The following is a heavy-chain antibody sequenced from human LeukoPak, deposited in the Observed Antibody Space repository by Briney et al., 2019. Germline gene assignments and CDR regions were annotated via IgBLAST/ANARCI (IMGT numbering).Heavy chain of an antibody. D-gene: IGHD3-22*01. V-gene: IGHV4-30-2*01. J-gene: IGHJ3*02. Sequence: PSQTLSLTCAVSGGSISSGGYSWSWIRQPPGKGLEWIGYIYHSGSTYYNPSLKSRVTISVDRSKNQFSLKLSSVTAADTAVYYCARAIVEYHYDSSSTGAFDIWGQGTMVTVSS. CDR1: GGSISSGGYS. CDR3: ARAIVEYHYDSSSTGAFDI. CDR2: IYHSGST.